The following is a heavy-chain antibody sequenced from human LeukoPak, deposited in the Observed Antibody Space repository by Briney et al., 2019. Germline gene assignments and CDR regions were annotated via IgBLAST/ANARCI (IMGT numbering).Heavy chain of an antibody. Sequence: TSETLSLTCSVSGGSIRSSSYYWGWIRQPPGKGLEWIGSIYDSGSTYYNPSLKSRVTISVDTSKNQFFLKLSSVTAADTAVYYCARHWYSNYYMDVWGKGTTVTVSS. V-gene: IGHV4-39*01. CDR2: IYDSGST. CDR1: GGSIRSSSYY. D-gene: IGHD4-11*01. CDR3: ARHWYSNYYMDV. J-gene: IGHJ6*03.